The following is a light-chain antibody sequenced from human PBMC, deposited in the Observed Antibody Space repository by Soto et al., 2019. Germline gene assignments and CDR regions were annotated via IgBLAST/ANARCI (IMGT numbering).Light chain of an antibody. Sequence: IVMTQSPSSLSVSRVERATLSCRASQSVTGNLAWYQHKRGQAPRLLIYRATARAAGIPVRSGGSGSGTEFTLTISGLQSEDFAIYYCQQYDDWPLTFGQGTKVDIK. CDR1: QSVTGN. CDR2: RAT. V-gene: IGKV3-15*01. CDR3: QQYDDWPLT. J-gene: IGKJ1*01.